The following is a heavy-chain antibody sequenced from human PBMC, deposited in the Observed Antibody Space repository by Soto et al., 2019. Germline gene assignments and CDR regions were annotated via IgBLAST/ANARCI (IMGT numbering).Heavy chain of an antibody. CDR3: AREKGSSGFDP. CDR2: MNPNSGNT. Sequence: ASVKVSCKASGFTFIIYGVTWVRQATGQGLEWMGWMNPNSGNTGYAQKFQGRVTMTRNTSISTAYMELSSLRSEDTAVYYCAREKGSSGFDPWGQGTLVTVS. J-gene: IGHJ5*02. CDR1: GFTFIIYG. V-gene: IGHV1-8*02. D-gene: IGHD6-6*01.